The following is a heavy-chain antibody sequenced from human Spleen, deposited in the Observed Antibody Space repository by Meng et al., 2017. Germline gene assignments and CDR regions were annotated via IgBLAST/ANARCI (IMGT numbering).Heavy chain of an antibody. V-gene: IGHV5-51*01. J-gene: IGHJ4*02. CDR3: ARLSADGDY. D-gene: IGHD2/OR15-2a*01. Sequence: GGSLRLSCKGSGYSFSNYWIGWVRQMPGKGLEWIGIIYPGDSDTSYSSSFQGLVTISADKSITTAFLQWSSLRASDTAMYYCARLSADGDYWGQGTLVTVSS. CDR1: GYSFSNYW. CDR2: IYPGDSDT.